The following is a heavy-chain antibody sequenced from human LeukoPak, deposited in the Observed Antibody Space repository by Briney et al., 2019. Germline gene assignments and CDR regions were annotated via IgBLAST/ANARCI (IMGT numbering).Heavy chain of an antibody. CDR1: GFTFSNAW. CDR3: TTDRDEKLLYY. J-gene: IGHJ4*02. D-gene: IGHD1-7*01. V-gene: IGHV3-15*01. Sequence: PGGSLRLTCAASGFTFSNAWMSWVRQAPGKGLEWVGRIKSKTDGGTTDYAAPVKGRFTISRDDSKNTLYLQMNSLKTEDTAVYYCTTDRDEKLLYYWGQGTLVTVSS. CDR2: IKSKTDGGTT.